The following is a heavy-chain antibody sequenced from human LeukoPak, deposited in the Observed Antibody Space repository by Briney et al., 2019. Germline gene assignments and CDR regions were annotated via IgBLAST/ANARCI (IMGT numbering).Heavy chain of an antibody. Sequence: GGSLRLSCAASGFTFSSYSMNWVRQAPGKGLERVSSISSSSSYIYYADSVKGRFTISRDNAKNSLYLQMNSLRAEGTAVYYCARDHVAVAADYYYYGMDVWGQGTTVTVSS. CDR2: ISSSSSYI. CDR1: GFTFSSYS. J-gene: IGHJ6*02. D-gene: IGHD6-19*01. V-gene: IGHV3-21*01. CDR3: ARDHVAVAADYYYYGMDV.